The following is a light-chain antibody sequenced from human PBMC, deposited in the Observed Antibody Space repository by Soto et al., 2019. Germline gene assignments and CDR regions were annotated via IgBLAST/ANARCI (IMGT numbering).Light chain of an antibody. J-gene: IGLJ2*01. CDR2: EVS. CDR3: SSYTTIKTVV. Sequence: QSSLTQPASVSGSPGQSITVSCTGTSSDVGGYNYVSWYQQHPGKAPKLVIYEVSDRPSGVSNRFSGSKSGNTAYLTISGVQPEDEADYHCSSYTTIKTVVFGGGTKLTVL. V-gene: IGLV2-14*01. CDR1: SSDVGGYNY.